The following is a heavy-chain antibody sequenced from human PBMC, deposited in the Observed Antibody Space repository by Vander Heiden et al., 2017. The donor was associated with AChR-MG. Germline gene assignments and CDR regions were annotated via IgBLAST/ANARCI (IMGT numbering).Heavy chain of an antibody. V-gene: IGHV1-18*01. CDR2: ISAYNGNT. CDR1: GYTFTSYG. Sequence: QVQLVQSGAEVKKPGASVKVSCKASGYTFTSYGISWVRPAPGQGLEWMGWISAYNGNTNYAQQLQGRVTMTTDTSTSTAYMELRSLRSDDTAVYYCARGQYDFWSGYYTGFDYWGQGTLVTVSS. D-gene: IGHD3-3*01. J-gene: IGHJ4*02. CDR3: ARGQYDFWSGYYTGFDY.